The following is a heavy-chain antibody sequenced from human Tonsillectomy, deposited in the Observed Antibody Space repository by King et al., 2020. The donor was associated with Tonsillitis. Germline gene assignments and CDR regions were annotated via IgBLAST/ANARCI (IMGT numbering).Heavy chain of an antibody. J-gene: IGHJ6*03. CDR2: ISAGGGTT. Sequence: VQLVESGGGLVQPGGSLRLSCAASGFTFSSYAMSWVRQAPGGGLEWVSAISAGGGTTYYADSVKGRFTISRDNSKNTLNLQMNSLRAEDTAGYYCANDSADGLESFYYYYDMDVWGKGTTVTVSS. CDR1: GFTFSSYA. D-gene: IGHD3-10*01. V-gene: IGHV3-23*04. CDR3: ANDSADGLESFYYYYDMDV.